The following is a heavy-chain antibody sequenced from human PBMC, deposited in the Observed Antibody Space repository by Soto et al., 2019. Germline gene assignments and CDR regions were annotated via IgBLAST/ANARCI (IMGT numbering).Heavy chain of an antibody. J-gene: IGHJ1*01. Sequence: ASVKVSCKASGYTFTSYAMHWVRQAPGQRLEWMGWINAGNGNTKYSQKFQGRVTITRDTSASTAYMELSSLRSEDTAVYYCARISGSYRAEYFQHWGQGTLVTVSS. CDR1: GYTFTSYA. CDR2: INAGNGNT. D-gene: IGHD1-26*01. CDR3: ARISGSYRAEYFQH. V-gene: IGHV1-3*01.